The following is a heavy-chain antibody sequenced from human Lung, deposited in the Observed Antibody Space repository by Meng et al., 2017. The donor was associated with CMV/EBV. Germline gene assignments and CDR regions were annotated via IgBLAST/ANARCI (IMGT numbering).Heavy chain of an antibody. CDR3: ARTLYVVPADVGFDY. CDR2: INSNSGIT. CDR1: GYTFTEYY. J-gene: IGHJ4*02. Sequence: ASVXVSCKASGYTFTEYYIHWVRQAPGLGLEWMGWINSNSGITKYAQKFQGRVTMTRDTSINTAYMDLSGLRTDDTAVFYCARTLYVVPADVGFDYWGQGTLVTVSS. D-gene: IGHD2-2*01. V-gene: IGHV1-2*02.